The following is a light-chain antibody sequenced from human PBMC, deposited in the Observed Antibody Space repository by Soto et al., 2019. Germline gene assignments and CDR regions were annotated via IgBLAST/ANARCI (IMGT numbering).Light chain of an antibody. V-gene: IGKV3-20*01. J-gene: IGKJ4*01. CDR3: QQANSFPFT. CDR2: GAS. CDR1: QSVSSSY. Sequence: EIVLTQSPGTLSLSPGERATLSCRASQSVSSSYLAWYQQKPGQAPRLLIHGASKRATGIPDRFSGRGSGTDFTLTISRLEPEDFATYYCQQANSFPFTVGGGTKVDIK.